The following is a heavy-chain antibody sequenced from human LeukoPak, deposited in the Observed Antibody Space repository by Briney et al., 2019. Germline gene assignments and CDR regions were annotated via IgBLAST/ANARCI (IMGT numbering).Heavy chain of an antibody. CDR1: GGSISTHY. Sequence: SETLPLTCTVSGGSISTHYWTWIRQPPGKGLEWIGYISYIGSTNYNPSPKSRVTISVDTSKNRFSLKLSAMTAADTAVYFCARDQTTVTKGFDIWGQGTVVTVSS. V-gene: IGHV4-59*11. J-gene: IGHJ3*02. CDR3: ARDQTTVTKGFDI. D-gene: IGHD4-17*01. CDR2: ISYIGST.